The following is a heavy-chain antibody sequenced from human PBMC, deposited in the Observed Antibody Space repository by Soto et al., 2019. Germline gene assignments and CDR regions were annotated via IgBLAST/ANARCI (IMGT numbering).Heavy chain of an antibody. D-gene: IGHD3-22*01. Sequence: GGSLRLSCAASGFTFSNYAMHWVRQAPGKGLEWVAVISYDGSNKYYADSVKGRFTISRDNSKNTLFLQMNSLRAEDTAVYYCVREPAYYYDSSGYSVPFGYWGQGTLVTVSS. CDR3: VREPAYYYDSSGYSVPFGY. CDR1: GFTFSNYA. J-gene: IGHJ4*02. CDR2: ISYDGSNK. V-gene: IGHV3-30-3*01.